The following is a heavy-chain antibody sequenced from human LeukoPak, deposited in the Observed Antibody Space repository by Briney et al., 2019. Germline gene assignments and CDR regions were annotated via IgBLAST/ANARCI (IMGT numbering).Heavy chain of an antibody. D-gene: IGHD3-10*01. V-gene: IGHV3-23*01. CDR3: AEGLRLGLSGFDY. Sequence: PGGSLRLSCAAPGFTFSSYAMNWVRQAPGKGLEWVSAVSTSGDDTYYADSVKGRFTISRDNSKSTLYLQMSSLRAEDTAVYYCAEGLRLGLSGFDYWGQGTLVTVSS. CDR2: VSTSGDDT. J-gene: IGHJ4*02. CDR1: GFTFSSYA.